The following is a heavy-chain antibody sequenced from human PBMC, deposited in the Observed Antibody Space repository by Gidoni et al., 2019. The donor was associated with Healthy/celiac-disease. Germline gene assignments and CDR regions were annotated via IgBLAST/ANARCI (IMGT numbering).Heavy chain of an antibody. CDR2: ISAYNGNT. V-gene: IGHV1-18*04. Sequence: QVQLVQSGAAVKKPGASVTVSCKASGYTFTSYGISWVRQAPGQGLEWMGWISAYNGNTNYAQKLQGRVTMTTDTSTSTAYMELRSLRSDDTAVYYCARVIRFLGRLTVRGMDVWGQGTTVTVSS. J-gene: IGHJ6*02. D-gene: IGHD3-3*01. CDR3: ARVIRFLGRLTVRGMDV. CDR1: GYTFTSYG.